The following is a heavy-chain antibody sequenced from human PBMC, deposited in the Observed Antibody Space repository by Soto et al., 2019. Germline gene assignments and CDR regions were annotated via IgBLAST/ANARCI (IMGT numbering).Heavy chain of an antibody. D-gene: IGHD2-15*01. CDR1: GGTFSTYP. J-gene: IGHJ6*02. CDR3: ARGWGAVVEPVGWDSNDWDV. Sequence: QGQLVQSGAEVRKPGSSVKVSCKASGGTFSTYPFSWVRQAPGQGLEWMGGIVPIYGSANYAQKFRGRVRITADKSTSTAYMEVTSLTSGDTAVYYCARGWGAVVEPVGWDSNDWDVWGQGTTLTVSS. CDR2: IVPIYGSA. V-gene: IGHV1-69*06.